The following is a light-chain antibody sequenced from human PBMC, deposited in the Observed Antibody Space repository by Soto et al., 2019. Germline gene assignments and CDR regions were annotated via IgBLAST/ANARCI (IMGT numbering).Light chain of an antibody. V-gene: IGKV2-28*01. CDR3: MQALQTPPT. J-gene: IGKJ1*01. CDR1: QSLLQSNGDNY. Sequence: DIVMTQSPLSLPVTPGEPASISCRSSQSLLQSNGDNYLDWYLQKSGQSPQLLIYLGSNRSSGVPDRFSGSGSGTDFTLKISRVEAEDVGVYYCMQALQTPPTFGQGTKVDIK. CDR2: LGS.